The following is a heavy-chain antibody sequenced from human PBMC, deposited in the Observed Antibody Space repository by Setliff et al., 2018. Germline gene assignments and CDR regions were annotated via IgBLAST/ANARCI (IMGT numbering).Heavy chain of an antibody. D-gene: IGHD3-3*01. V-gene: IGHV1-18*01. J-gene: IGHJ4*02. CDR3: ARDRGVGGYNFWSGTTTYYFDY. Sequence: GASVKVSCKASGYTFTSYGISWVRQAPGQGLEWMGWISAYNGNTNYAQKLQGRVTMTTDTSTITAYMELRSLRSDDTAVYYCARDRGVGGYNFWSGTTTYYFDYWGQGTLVTVSS. CDR2: ISAYNGNT. CDR1: GYTFTSYG.